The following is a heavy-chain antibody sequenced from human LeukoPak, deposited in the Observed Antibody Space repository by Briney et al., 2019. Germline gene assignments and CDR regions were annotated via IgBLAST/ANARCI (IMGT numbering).Heavy chain of an antibody. CDR1: GYSISTGYY. Sequence: SETLSLTCTVSGYSISTGYYWGWIRQPPGKGLEWIGTFYHGGSTYYNPSLKSRVTISVDTSKNQFSLNLTSVTAADTAVFYCARSMSIAARLHTIFDYWGQGTLVTVSS. V-gene: IGHV4-38-2*02. CDR2: FYHGGST. J-gene: IGHJ4*02. D-gene: IGHD6-6*01. CDR3: ARSMSIAARLHTIFDY.